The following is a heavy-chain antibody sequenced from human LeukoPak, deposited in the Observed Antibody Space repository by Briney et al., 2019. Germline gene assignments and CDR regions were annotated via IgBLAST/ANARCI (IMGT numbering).Heavy chain of an antibody. V-gene: IGHV3-23*01. CDR1: GFTFSSYW. D-gene: IGHD3-9*01. Sequence: GGSLRLSCAASGFTFSSYWMSWVRQAPGKGLEWVSAISGSGGSTYYADSVKGRFTISRDNSKNTLYLQMNSLRAEDTAVYYCAKYSPYDILTGSSYYFDYWGQGTLVTVSS. CDR2: ISGSGGST. J-gene: IGHJ4*02. CDR3: AKYSPYDILTGSSYYFDY.